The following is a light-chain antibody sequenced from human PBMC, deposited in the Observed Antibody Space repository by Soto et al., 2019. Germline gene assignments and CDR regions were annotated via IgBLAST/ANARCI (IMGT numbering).Light chain of an antibody. CDR3: QQRSNWPLLT. J-gene: IGKJ4*01. CDR1: QSVSSY. V-gene: IGKV3-11*01. CDR2: DAS. Sequence: EIVLTQSPSTLSLSPGDRATLSCRASQSVSSYLACYQQKPGQAPRLLIYDASNRDTGIPARFSGSGSGTDFTLTLIRLEPEDFVVYYCQQRSNWPLLTFGGGTKVEIK.